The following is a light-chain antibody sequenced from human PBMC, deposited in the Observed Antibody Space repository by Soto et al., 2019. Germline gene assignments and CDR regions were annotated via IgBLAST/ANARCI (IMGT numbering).Light chain of an antibody. Sequence: FKTSLSPSTLSRPKADRVTITCRASQSVGTWVAWYQQKPGKAPKLLIYDVSRLESGVPSRFSGSGSGTEFTLTINSLQPDDFATYYCQQSDPFYTFGQGTKVDIK. CDR2: DVS. J-gene: IGKJ2*01. CDR3: QQSDPFYT. CDR1: QSVGTW. V-gene: IGKV1-5*01.